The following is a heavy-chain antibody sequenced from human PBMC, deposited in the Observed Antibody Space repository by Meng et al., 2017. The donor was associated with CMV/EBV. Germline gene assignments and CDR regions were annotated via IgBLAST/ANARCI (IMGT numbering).Heavy chain of an antibody. CDR2: ISAYNGNT. D-gene: IGHD6-6*01. CDR3: ARDYGERASSSSSKYYYGMDV. J-gene: IGHJ6*02. CDR1: GYTFTSYG. Sequence: ASVKVPCKASGYTFTSYGISWVRQAPGQGLEWMGWISAYNGNTNYAQKLQGRVTMTTDTSTSTAYMELRSLRSDDTAVYYCARDYGERASSSSSKYYYGMDVWGQGTTVTVSS. V-gene: IGHV1-18*01.